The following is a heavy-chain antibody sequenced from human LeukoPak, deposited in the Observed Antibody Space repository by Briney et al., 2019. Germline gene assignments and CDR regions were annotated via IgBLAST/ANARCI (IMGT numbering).Heavy chain of an antibody. V-gene: IGHV1-69*13. Sequence: SVKVSCKASGGTFSSYAISWVRQAPGQGLEWMGGIIPIFGTANYAQKFQGRVTITAGESTSTAYMELSSLRSEDTAVYYCARGGYSYGLPLGYWGQGTLVTVSS. D-gene: IGHD5-18*01. J-gene: IGHJ4*02. CDR2: IIPIFGTA. CDR3: ARGGYSYGLPLGY. CDR1: GGTFSSYA.